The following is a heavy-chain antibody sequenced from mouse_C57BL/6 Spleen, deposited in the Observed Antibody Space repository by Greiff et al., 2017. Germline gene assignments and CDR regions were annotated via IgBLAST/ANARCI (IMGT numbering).Heavy chain of an antibody. J-gene: IGHJ1*03. CDR1: GYAFSSYW. Sequence: QVQLQQSGAELVKPGASVKISCKASGYAFSSYWMNWVKQRPGKGLEWIGQIYPGDGDTNYNGKFKGKATLTADKSSSTTYMQLSSLTSEDSAVYFCARCGTTVVADWDFDVWGTGPTVTVS. V-gene: IGHV1-80*01. D-gene: IGHD1-1*01. CDR2: IYPGDGDT. CDR3: ARCGTTVVADWDFDV.